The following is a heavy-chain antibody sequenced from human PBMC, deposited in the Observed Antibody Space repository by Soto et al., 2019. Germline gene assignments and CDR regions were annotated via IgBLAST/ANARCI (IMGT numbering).Heavy chain of an antibody. J-gene: IGHJ4*02. V-gene: IGHV4-30-4*01. Sequence: QVQLQESGPGLVKPSQTLSLTCTVSGGSLSSGDSYWSWIRQPPGKGLEWIGYIYNSGTTSYNPSLKSRVTISADTSKNQLSLNLRSVTAADTAVDYCAAEDIVLMVDAFDYWGQGILVTVSS. CDR3: AAEDIVLMVDAFDY. CDR2: IYNSGTT. D-gene: IGHD2-8*01. CDR1: GGSLSSGDSY.